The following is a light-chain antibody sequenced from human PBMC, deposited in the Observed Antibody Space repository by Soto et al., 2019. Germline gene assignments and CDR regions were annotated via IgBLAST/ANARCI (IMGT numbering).Light chain of an antibody. V-gene: IGKV3-20*01. CDR1: QSISSSY. CDR3: QQYGGSPRT. CDR2: GTS. Sequence: DIVLTQSPGTLSLSPGEAATLSCRVSQSISSSYVAWYQQAPGQAPRLLIYGTSNRATGTPTRFRGSGSGTDFTPTISRLEPEDFAVYYCQQYGGSPRTFGQGTKVDIK. J-gene: IGKJ1*01.